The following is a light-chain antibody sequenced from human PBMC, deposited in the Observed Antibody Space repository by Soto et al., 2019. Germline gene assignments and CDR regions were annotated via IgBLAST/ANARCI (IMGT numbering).Light chain of an antibody. CDR1: SSDVGGYNY. J-gene: IGLJ2*01. Sequence: QSALTQPASVSGSPGQSITISCTGTSSDVGGYNYVYWYQHHPGKAPKVLIFEVSKRPSGASNRFSGSKYGNTASLTISVLHAEDEADYYCISYTDSTTHVVFGGGTKLTVL. V-gene: IGLV2-14*01. CDR2: EVS. CDR3: ISYTDSTTHVV.